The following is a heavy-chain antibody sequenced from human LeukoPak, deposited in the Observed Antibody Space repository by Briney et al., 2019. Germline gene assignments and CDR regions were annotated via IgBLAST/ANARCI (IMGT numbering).Heavy chain of an antibody. Sequence: GGSLRLSCAASGFTFSGSAMHWVRQASGKGLEWVGRIRSKANSYATAYAASVKGRFTISRDDSKNTAYLQMNSLKTEDTAVYYCTRLALYGDYCDAFDIWGQGTMVTVSS. V-gene: IGHV3-73*01. D-gene: IGHD4-17*01. CDR1: GFTFSGSA. CDR3: TRLALYGDYCDAFDI. J-gene: IGHJ3*02. CDR2: IRSKANSYAT.